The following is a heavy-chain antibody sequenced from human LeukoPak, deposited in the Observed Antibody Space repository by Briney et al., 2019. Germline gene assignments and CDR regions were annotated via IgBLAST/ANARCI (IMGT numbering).Heavy chain of an antibody. Sequence: SETLSLTCTVSGGSINSGSYSWTWIRQPAGKGLEWIGRIHISGSTHYTPSLKSRVTISIDTSKNEFSLKLSSVTDADTAVYYCARADRSGYFGNVVAIDIWGQGTMVTVSS. CDR2: IHISGST. CDR1: GGSINSGSYS. CDR3: ARADRSGYFGNVVAIDI. D-gene: IGHD3-22*01. V-gene: IGHV4-61*02. J-gene: IGHJ3*02.